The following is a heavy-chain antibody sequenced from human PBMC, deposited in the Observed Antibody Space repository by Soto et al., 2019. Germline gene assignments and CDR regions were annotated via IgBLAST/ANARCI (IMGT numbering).Heavy chain of an antibody. CDR2: INHSGST. Sequence: SETLSLTCAVYGGSFSGYYWSWIRQPPGKGLEWIGEINHSGSTNYNPSLKSRVTISVDTSKNQFSLKLSSVTAADTAVYYCARALKFWGGNTAPHDAFDIWGKGTMVT. CDR3: ARALKFWGGNTAPHDAFDI. V-gene: IGHV4-34*01. D-gene: IGHD3-3*01. CDR1: GGSFSGYY. J-gene: IGHJ3*02.